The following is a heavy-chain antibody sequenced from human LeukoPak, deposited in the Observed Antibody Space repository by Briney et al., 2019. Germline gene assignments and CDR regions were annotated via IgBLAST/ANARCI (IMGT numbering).Heavy chain of an antibody. CDR3: SRGTVLVAAGGYYFDY. J-gene: IGHJ4*02. Sequence: DPGGSLRLSCTASGFSFGDYAMGWVRQAPGEGLEWVGFIRSKAYGGTTEYAASVKGRFTISRDDSKSIAYLQMNSLKTEDTAVYYCSRGTVLVAAGGYYFDYWGQGTLVTVSS. CDR2: IRSKAYGGTT. D-gene: IGHD2-15*01. CDR1: GFSFGDYA. V-gene: IGHV3-49*04.